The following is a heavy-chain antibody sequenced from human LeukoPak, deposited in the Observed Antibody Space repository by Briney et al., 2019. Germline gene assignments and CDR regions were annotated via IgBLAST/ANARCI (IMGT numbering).Heavy chain of an antibody. CDR3: ARGPITMIVVVTRHANWFDP. CDR1: GYSISSGYY. D-gene: IGHD3-22*01. V-gene: IGHV4-38-2*02. Sequence: SETLSLTCTVSGYSISSGYYWGWIRQPPGKGLEWIGSIYHSGSTYYNPSLKSRVTISVDTSKNQFSLKLSSVTAADTAVYYCARGPITMIVVVTRHANWFDPWGQGTLVTVSS. J-gene: IGHJ5*02. CDR2: IYHSGST.